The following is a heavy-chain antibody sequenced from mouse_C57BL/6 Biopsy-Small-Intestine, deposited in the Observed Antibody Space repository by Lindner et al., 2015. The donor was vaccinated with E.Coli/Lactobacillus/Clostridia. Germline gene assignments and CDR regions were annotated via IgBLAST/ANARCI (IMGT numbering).Heavy chain of an antibody. CDR2: IDPENGDT. V-gene: IGHV14-4*01. Sequence: VQLQESGAELVKPGASVKLSCTASGFNIKDDYMHWVKQRPEQGLEWIGWIDPENGDTEYASKFQGKATITADTSSNTAYLQLSSLTSEDTAVYYCTRYYSNPFAYWGQGTLVTVSA. D-gene: IGHD2-5*01. J-gene: IGHJ3*01. CDR3: TRYYSNPFAY. CDR1: GFNIKDDY.